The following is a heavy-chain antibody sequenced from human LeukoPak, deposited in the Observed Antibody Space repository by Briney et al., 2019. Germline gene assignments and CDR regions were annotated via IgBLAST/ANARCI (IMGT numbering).Heavy chain of an antibody. J-gene: IGHJ4*02. D-gene: IGHD6-13*01. Sequence: GASVKVSCKASGYTFTSYGISWVRQAPGQGLEWMGWISAYNGNTNYAQKLQGRVTMTRDTSISTAYMELSRLRSDDTAVYYCASSHGIAGGNWGQGTLVTVSS. CDR3: ASSHGIAGGN. V-gene: IGHV1-18*01. CDR2: ISAYNGNT. CDR1: GYTFTSYG.